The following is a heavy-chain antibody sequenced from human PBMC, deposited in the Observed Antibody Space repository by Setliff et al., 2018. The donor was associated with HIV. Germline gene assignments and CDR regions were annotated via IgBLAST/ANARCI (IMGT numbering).Heavy chain of an antibody. J-gene: IGHJ4*02. CDR1: GFPVSYYI. CDR3: ARDRYSGSSTDY. V-gene: IGHV3-21*01. CDR2: ISSSSSYT. Sequence: GESLRLSCAASGFPVSYYIMNWVRQAPGKGLEWVSFISSSSSYTHYADSVKGRFTISRDNVKNSLYLQMNSLRAEDTAVYYCARDRYSGSSTDYWGQGTLVTVSS. D-gene: IGHD1-26*01.